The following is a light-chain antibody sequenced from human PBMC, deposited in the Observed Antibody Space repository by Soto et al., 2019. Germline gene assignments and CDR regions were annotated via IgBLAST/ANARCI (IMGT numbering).Light chain of an antibody. CDR1: QRVGGSY. CDR2: GAS. J-gene: IGKJ4*01. CDR3: QQHGSSPFP. Sequence: EVVLTQSPGTLSLSPGEGATLSCKATQRVGGSYLALDRQKPGQAPRLGIYGASNRATGIPDRFSGSGSGTDFILSISRLEPEDFAVYFCQQHGSSPFPFGGGTKVEV. V-gene: IGKV3-20*01.